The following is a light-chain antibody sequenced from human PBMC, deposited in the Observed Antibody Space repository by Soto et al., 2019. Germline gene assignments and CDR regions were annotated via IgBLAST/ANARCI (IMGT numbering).Light chain of an antibody. J-gene: IGKJ4*01. CDR2: AAS. Sequence: DFQMTQSPSSLSASVGDRVTINCRASQGISNYLAWYQQKPGKVPKLLIHAASTLQSGVPSRFSGSASGTDFTLTISSLQPEDVATYYCQNYNDAPLTFGGGTKVDI. V-gene: IGKV1-27*01. CDR3: QNYNDAPLT. CDR1: QGISNY.